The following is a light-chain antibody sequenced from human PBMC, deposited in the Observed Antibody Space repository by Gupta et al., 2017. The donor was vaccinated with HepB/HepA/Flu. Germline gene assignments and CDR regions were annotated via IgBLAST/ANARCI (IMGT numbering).Light chain of an antibody. CDR3: SSYVGSNILI. J-gene: IGLJ2*01. CDR1: SSDVGSYNL. CDR2: EVS. Sequence: QSALTQPASVSGSPGQSITISCSGSSSDVGSYNLVSWYQQHPGKAPKLMISEVSKRPSGVSNRFSGSKSGNTASLTISGLQAEDEANYYCSSYVGSNILIFGGGTKLTVL. V-gene: IGLV2-23*02.